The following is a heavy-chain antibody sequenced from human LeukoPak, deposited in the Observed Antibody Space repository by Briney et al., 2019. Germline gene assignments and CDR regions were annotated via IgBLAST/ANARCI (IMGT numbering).Heavy chain of an antibody. V-gene: IGHV3-23*01. CDR3: AKDVVVPAAGGMDV. CDR2: ISGGGGST. CDR1: GVTFSSYA. Sequence: PGGSLRLSCVASGVTFSSYAMSWVRQAPGKGLEWVSAISGGGGSTYYADSVKGRFTISRHNSKNTLYLQMNSLRAEDTAVYYCAKDVVVPAAGGMDVWGQGTTVTVSS. D-gene: IGHD2-2*01. J-gene: IGHJ6*02.